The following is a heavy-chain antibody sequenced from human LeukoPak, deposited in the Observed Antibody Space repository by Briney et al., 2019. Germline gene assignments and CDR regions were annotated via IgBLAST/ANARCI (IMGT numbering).Heavy chain of an antibody. CDR1: GGSISSSSYY. J-gene: IGHJ4*02. D-gene: IGHD6-19*01. V-gene: IGHV4-61*05. Sequence: SETLSLTCTVSGGSISSSSYYWGWIRQPPGKGLEWIGRIYTSGSTNYNPSLKSRVTMSVDTSKNQFSLKLSSVTAADTAVYYCARIPYSSGWYVDYWGQGTLVTVSS. CDR3: ARIPYSSGWYVDY. CDR2: IYTSGST.